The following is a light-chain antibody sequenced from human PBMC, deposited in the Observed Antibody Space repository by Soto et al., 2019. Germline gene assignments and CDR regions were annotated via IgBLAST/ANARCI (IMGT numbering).Light chain of an antibody. CDR1: SSNIGAGYD. CDR3: QSYDTSLTTLV. Sequence: QSVLTQPLSVSGAPGQRVTISCTGSSSNIGAGYDVLWYQQLPGTAPKLLIYGNTNRPSGVPDRFSGSKSGTSASLAITGLQTEDEADYYCQSYDTSLTTLVFGGGTKLTVL. CDR2: GNT. J-gene: IGLJ2*01. V-gene: IGLV1-40*01.